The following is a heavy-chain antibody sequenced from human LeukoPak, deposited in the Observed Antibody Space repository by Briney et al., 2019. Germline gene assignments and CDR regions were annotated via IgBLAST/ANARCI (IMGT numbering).Heavy chain of an antibody. J-gene: IGHJ4*02. CDR1: GFTFSSYA. CDR3: ARDPENYFDY. CDR2: ISYDGSNK. V-gene: IGHV3-30-3*01. Sequence: GGSLRLSCAASGFTFSSYAMHWVRQAPGKGLEWVAVISYDGSNKYYADSVKGRFTISRDNSKNTLYLQMNSLRAEDTAVYYCARDPENYFDYWGQGTPVTVSS.